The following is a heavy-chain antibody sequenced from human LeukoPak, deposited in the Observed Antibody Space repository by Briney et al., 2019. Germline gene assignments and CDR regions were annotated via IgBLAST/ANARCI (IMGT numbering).Heavy chain of an antibody. J-gene: IGHJ4*02. CDR1: GGSISSGDYY. D-gene: IGHD6-19*01. CDR3: ARAMYSSGWYGDY. CDR2: IYYSGST. Sequence: SQTLSLTCTVSGGSISSGDYYWSWIRQPPGKGLEWIVYIYYSGSTYYNPSLKSRVTISVDTSKNQFSLKLSSVTAADTAVYYCARAMYSSGWYGDYWGQGTLVTVSS. V-gene: IGHV4-30-4*08.